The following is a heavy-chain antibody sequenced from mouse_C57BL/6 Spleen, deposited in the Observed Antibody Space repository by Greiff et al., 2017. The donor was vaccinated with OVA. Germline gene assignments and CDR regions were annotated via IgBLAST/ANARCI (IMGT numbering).Heavy chain of an antibody. CDR1: GYTFTGYW. J-gene: IGHJ4*01. D-gene: IGHD1-1*01. Sequence: QVQLQQSGAELMKPGASVKLSCKATGYTFTGYWIEWVKQRPGHGLEWIGEILPGSGSTNYNEKFKGKATFTADTSSNTAYMQLSSLTTEDSAIYYCARAGVYYGSSLYAMDYWGQGTSVTVSS. CDR3: ARAGVYYGSSLYAMDY. V-gene: IGHV1-9*01. CDR2: ILPGSGST.